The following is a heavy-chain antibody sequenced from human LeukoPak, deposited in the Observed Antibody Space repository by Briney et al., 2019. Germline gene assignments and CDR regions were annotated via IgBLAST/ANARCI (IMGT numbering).Heavy chain of an antibody. CDR1: GFTFSSYW. Sequence: GGSLRLSCAASGFTFSSYWMSWVRQAPGKGLEWVANIKQDGSEKYYVDSVKGRFTISRDNAKNSLYLQMNSLRAEDTAVYYCARDPATYYDFWSGYYSSGYYYMDVWGKGTTVTVSS. V-gene: IGHV3-7*01. CDR2: IKQDGSEK. CDR3: ARDPATYYDFWSGYYSSGYYYMDV. D-gene: IGHD3-3*01. J-gene: IGHJ6*03.